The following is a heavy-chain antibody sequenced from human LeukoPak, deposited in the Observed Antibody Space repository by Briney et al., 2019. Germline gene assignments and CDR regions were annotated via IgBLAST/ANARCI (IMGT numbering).Heavy chain of an antibody. CDR3: ARARDWNSGFDY. V-gene: IGHV3-21*01. CDR2: ISSSSSYI. J-gene: IGHJ4*02. Sequence: GGSLRLSCAASGFTFSSYSMNWVRQAPGKGLEWVSSISSSSSYIYYADSVKGRFTISRDNAKNSLYLQMNSLRAEDTAVYYCARARDWNSGFDYWGQGTLVTVSS. CDR1: GFTFSSYS. D-gene: IGHD1-7*01.